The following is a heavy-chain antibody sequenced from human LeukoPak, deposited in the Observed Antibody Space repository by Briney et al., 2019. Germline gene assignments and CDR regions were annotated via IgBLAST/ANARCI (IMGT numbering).Heavy chain of an antibody. CDR1: GYTFTGYY. CDR3: ARGRTMVRGVEVYYYYYYMDV. Sequence: ASVKVSCKASGYTFTGYYMHWVRQAPGQGLEWMGWINPNSGGTNYAQKFQGRVTMTRDTSISTAYMELSRLRSDDTAVYYCARGRTMVRGVEVYYYYYYMDVWGNGTTVTVSS. V-gene: IGHV1-2*02. D-gene: IGHD3-10*01. J-gene: IGHJ6*03. CDR2: INPNSGGT.